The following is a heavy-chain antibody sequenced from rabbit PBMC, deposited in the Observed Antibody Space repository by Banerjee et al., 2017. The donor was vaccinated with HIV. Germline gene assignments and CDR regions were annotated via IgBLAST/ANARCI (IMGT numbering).Heavy chain of an antibody. CDR1: GFSFSSTYY. CDR2: IYTTSDNT. CDR3: VRAGVYAGSSSYTGFDFNL. Sequence: QEQLVESGGGLVQPGGSLKLSCKASGFSFSSTYYMCWVRQAPGKGLELIACIYTTSDNTWYASWVNGRFTISRSTSLNTVDLKMTSLTAADTATYFCVRAGVYAGSSSYTGFDFNLWGPGTLVTVS. V-gene: IGHV1S43*01. D-gene: IGHD8-1*01. J-gene: IGHJ4*01.